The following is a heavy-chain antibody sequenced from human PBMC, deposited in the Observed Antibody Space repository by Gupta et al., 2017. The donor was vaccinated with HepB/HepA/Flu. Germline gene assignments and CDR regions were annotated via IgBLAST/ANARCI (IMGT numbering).Heavy chain of an antibody. CDR2: IIPIFGTA. Sequence: QVQLVQSGAEVKKPGSSVKVSCKASGGTFSSYAISWVRQAPGQGLEWMGGIIPIFGTANYAQKFQGRVTITADESTSTAYMELSSLRSEDTAVYYCATSRGGYSSSWATYAFDIWGQGTMVTVSS. D-gene: IGHD6-13*01. V-gene: IGHV1-69*01. CDR1: GGTFSSYA. CDR3: ATSRGGYSSSWATYAFDI. J-gene: IGHJ3*02.